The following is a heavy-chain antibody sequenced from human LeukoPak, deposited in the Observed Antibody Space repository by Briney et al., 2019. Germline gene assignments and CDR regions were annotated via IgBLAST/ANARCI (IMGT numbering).Heavy chain of an antibody. CDR3: AHGRQLLTTFDY. CDR2: ISGSGDTT. CDR1: GFTFSTYA. V-gene: IGHV3-23*01. D-gene: IGHD4-11*01. Sequence: GGSLRLPCAPSGFTFSTYAMSWVRHAPGKGLEWVSSISGSGDTTYYADSVGGRFTISRDNSENTLFMQMNRLRSEEPAAYYCAHGRQLLTTFDYWGQGTLVTVSS. J-gene: IGHJ4*02.